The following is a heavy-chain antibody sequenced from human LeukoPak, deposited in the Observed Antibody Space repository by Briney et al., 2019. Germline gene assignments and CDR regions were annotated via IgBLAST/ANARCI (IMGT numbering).Heavy chain of an antibody. CDR2: IYYNGTT. CDR1: GGSIKTYGYA. V-gene: IGHV4-31*03. D-gene: IGHD2-21*01. CDR3: ATYKAGDINWFDP. Sequence: SETLSLTCTVSGGSIKTYGYAWSWLRQYQGKGLEWIGYIYYNGTTHYNPSLKSRLVISLDTSQNRFSLKLTSVAAADTAIYYCATYKAGDINWFDPRGQGILVTVSS. J-gene: IGHJ5*02.